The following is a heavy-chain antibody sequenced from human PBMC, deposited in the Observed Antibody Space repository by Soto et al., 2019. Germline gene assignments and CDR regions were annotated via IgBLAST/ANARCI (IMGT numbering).Heavy chain of an antibody. V-gene: IGHV3-7*01. CDR3: AREGVEAGLYFHY. CDR2: INQNGSEK. Sequence: GGSVGLCCAASGFTFWSHWMCWVRQAPGQGREWVATINQNGSEKNYLYSVKGRFTISIDNAENSLYLQVNLLRAEDTAVYYCAREGVEAGLYFHYWGQGTLVTVSS. J-gene: IGHJ4*02. D-gene: IGHD6-19*01. CDR1: GFTFWSHW.